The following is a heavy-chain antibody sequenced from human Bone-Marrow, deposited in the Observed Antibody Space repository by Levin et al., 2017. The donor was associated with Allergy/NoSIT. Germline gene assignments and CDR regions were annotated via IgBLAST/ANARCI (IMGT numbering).Heavy chain of an antibody. J-gene: IGHJ3*01. V-gene: IGHV3-33*01. CDR2: IYNDGKNK. D-gene: IGHD2-15*01. CDR1: GFSFSSFG. Sequence: GGSLRLSCAASGFSFSSFGMHWVRQAPGKGLEWLAVIYNDGKNKYFADSVKGRFAISRDNTKNILYLQMNSLRAEDTAVYFCARDCSGGTCPYQSAFDFWGHGTMVTVSS. CDR3: ARDCSGGTCPYQSAFDF.